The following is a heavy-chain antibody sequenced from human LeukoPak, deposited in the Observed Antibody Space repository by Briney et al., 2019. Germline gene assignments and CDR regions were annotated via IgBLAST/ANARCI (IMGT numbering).Heavy chain of an antibody. D-gene: IGHD1-26*01. J-gene: IGHJ6*03. V-gene: IGHV3-73*01. CDR1: GFTFSSYV. CDR3: TRHLGGSYPYYYYYMDV. Sequence: GGSLRLSCAASGFTFSSYVMHWVRQASGKGLEWVGRIRSKANSYATAYAASVKGRFTISRDDSKNTAYLQMNSLKTEDTAVYYCTRHLGGSYPYYYYYMDVWGKGTTVTVSS. CDR2: IRSKANSYAT.